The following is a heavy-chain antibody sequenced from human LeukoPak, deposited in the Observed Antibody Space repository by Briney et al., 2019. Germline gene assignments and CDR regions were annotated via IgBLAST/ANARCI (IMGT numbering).Heavy chain of an antibody. V-gene: IGHV1-69*02. CDR1: GGTFISYT. CDR2: IIPILGIA. J-gene: IGHJ4*02. D-gene: IGHD2-2*01. CDR3: AVVVVPAANSFFDY. Sequence: ASVKVSCKASGGTFISYTISWVRQAPGQGLEWMGRIIPILGIANYAQKFQGRVTITADKSTSTAYMELSSLRSEDTAVYYCAVVVVPAANSFFDYWGQGTLVTVPS.